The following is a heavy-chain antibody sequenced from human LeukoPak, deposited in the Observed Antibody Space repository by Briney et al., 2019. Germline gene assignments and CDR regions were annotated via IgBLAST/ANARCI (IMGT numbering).Heavy chain of an antibody. CDR1: GFTFNSYA. Sequence: GGSLRLSCAASGFTFNSYAMSWVRQAPGKGLEWVSAISGSGGSTYYADSVKGRFTISRDNSKNTLYLQMNSLRAEDTAVYYCAKDVRYCSGGSCYWGQGTLVTVSS. J-gene: IGHJ4*02. CDR2: ISGSGGST. D-gene: IGHD2-15*01. CDR3: AKDVRYCSGGSCY. V-gene: IGHV3-23*01.